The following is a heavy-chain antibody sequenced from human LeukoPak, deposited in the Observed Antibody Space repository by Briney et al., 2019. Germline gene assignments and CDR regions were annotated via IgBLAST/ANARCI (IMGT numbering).Heavy chain of an antibody. CDR3: ARGGLGPRGAFYI. CDR2: IRYDGRNK. CDR1: GFIFSSYG. J-gene: IGHJ3*02. D-gene: IGHD3-16*01. Sequence: GGSLRLSCAASGFIFSSYGMHWVRQAPGKGLEWVAFIRYDGRNKYYADSVKGRFTISRDNSKNTLYLQMNSLRGEDTAVYSCARGGLGPRGAFYIWGQGTMVTVSS. V-gene: IGHV3-30*02.